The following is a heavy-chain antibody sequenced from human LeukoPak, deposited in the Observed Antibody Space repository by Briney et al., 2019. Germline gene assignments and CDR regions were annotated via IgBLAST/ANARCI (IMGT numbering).Heavy chain of an antibody. D-gene: IGHD3-10*01. J-gene: IGHJ4*02. CDR1: GFTFSSYA. CDR3: AKDSDYYGSGSYYEN. Sequence: GGSLRLSCAASGFTFSSYAMSWVRQAPGKGLEWVSAISGSGGSTYYADSVKGRFTVSRDNSKNTLYLQMNSLRAEDTAVYYCAKDSDYYGSGSYYENWGQGTLVTVSS. V-gene: IGHV3-23*01. CDR2: ISGSGGST.